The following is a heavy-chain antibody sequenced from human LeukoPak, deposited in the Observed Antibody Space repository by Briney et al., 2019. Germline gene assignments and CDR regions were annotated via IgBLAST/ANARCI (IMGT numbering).Heavy chain of an antibody. Sequence: PGGSLRLSCAASGFTFSSYAMHWVRQAPGKGLEWVAVISYDGSNKYYADSVKGRFTISRDNSKNTLYLQMNSLKTEDTALYYCTTGDPESGLYAFDIWGQGTMVTVSS. CDR3: TTGDPESGLYAFDI. CDR1: GFTFSSYA. J-gene: IGHJ3*02. CDR2: ISYDGSNK. V-gene: IGHV3-30*07. D-gene: IGHD3-10*01.